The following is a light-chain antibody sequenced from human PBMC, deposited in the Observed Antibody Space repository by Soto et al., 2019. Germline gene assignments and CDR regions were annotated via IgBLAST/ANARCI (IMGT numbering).Light chain of an antibody. V-gene: IGKV3-20*01. CDR2: GSS. CDR1: QSISNNY. Sequence: IVLTQSPGTLSLSPGERATLSCRASQSISNNYLAWYQQKPGQPPRLLFYGSSCRATGIPERFSGSGSGTEFLLTISRLEAEDFAVYYCQQYGSSPYTFGQGTNLEIK. J-gene: IGKJ2*01. CDR3: QQYGSSPYT.